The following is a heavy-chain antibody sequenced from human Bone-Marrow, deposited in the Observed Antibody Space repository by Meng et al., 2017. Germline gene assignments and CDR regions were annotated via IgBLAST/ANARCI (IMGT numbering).Heavy chain of an antibody. J-gene: IGHJ4*02. CDR1: GFSVRSNY. V-gene: IGHV3-53*01. Sequence: EVELVEAGGGVTQPGGALRLSFAASGFSVRSNYMSWVRQAPGKGLEWISVIYSGGSTHYADSVKSRFTISRDNSKNTLYLQMNSLRAEDTAVYYCARGRSGYFDYWGQGTLVTVSS. CDR3: ARGRSGYFDY. CDR2: IYSGGST. D-gene: IGHD3-3*01.